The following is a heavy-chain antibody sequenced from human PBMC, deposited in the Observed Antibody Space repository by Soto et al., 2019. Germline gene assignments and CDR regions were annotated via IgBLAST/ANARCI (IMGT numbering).Heavy chain of an antibody. CDR1: GFTFSSYA. Sequence: GGSLRLSRAASGFTFSSYAMHWVRQAPGKGLEWVAVISYDGSNKYYADSVKGRFTISRDNSKNTLYLQMNSLRAEDTAVYYCARGTGQYDILTGYHNWFDPWGQGTLVTVSS. CDR3: ARGTGQYDILTGYHNWFDP. V-gene: IGHV3-30-3*01. CDR2: ISYDGSNK. J-gene: IGHJ5*02. D-gene: IGHD3-9*01.